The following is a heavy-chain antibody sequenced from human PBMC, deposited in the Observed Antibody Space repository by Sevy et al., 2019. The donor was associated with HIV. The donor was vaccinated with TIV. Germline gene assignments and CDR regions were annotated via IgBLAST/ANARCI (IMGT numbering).Heavy chain of an antibody. J-gene: IGHJ4*02. Sequence: SETLSLTCTVSGGSISSSSYYWGWIRQPPGKGLEWIGSIYYSGSTYYNPSIKGRVTISVDTSKNQFSLKLSSVTAADTAVYYCARQGDGTIFGVIIRGVRQNFFVYWGQGTLVTASS. CDR3: ARQGDGTIFGVIIRGVRQNFFVY. CDR1: GGSISSSSYY. CDR2: IYYSGST. V-gene: IGHV4-39*01. D-gene: IGHD3-3*01.